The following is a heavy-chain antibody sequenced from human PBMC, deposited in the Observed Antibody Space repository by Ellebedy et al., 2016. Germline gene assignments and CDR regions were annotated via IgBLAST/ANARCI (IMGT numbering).Heavy chain of an antibody. V-gene: IGHV3-9*01. CDR1: GFTFDDYA. Sequence: GGSLRLSXAASGFTFDDYAMHWVRQAPGKGLEWVSGISWNSGSIGYADSVKGRFTISRDNAKNSLYLQMNSLRAEDTALYYCAKGLSHQLPPDFDYWGQGTLVTVSS. D-gene: IGHD2-2*01. J-gene: IGHJ4*02. CDR2: ISWNSGSI. CDR3: AKGLSHQLPPDFDY.